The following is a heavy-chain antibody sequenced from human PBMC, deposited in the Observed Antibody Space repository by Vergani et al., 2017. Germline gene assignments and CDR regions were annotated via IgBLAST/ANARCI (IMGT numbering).Heavy chain of an antibody. V-gene: IGHV3-23*01. J-gene: IGHJ4*02. CDR3: ARGGRYGRTNDY. CDR1: GFTFSSYA. CDR2: ISGSGGST. Sequence: EVQLLESGGGLVQPGGSLRLSCAASGFTFSSYAMSWVRQAPGKGLEWVSAISGSGGSTYYADSVKGRFTISRDNSKNTLYLQMNSLRAEDTAVYYCARGGRYGRTNDYWGQGTLVTVSS. D-gene: IGHD3-16*01.